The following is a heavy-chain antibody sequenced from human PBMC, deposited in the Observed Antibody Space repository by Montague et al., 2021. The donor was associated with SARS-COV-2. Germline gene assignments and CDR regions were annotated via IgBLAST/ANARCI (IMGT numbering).Heavy chain of an antibody. CDR2: IYYSGST. Sequence: SETLSLTCTVSGGSISSSSYYWGWIRQPPGKGLEWIGSIYYSGSTYYNPSLKSRVTISVDTSKNQSSLKLSSVTAADTAVYYCARHHPSITIFGVVTIGSWFDPWGQGTLVTVSS. CDR3: ARHHPSITIFGVVTIGSWFDP. CDR1: GGSISSSSYY. J-gene: IGHJ5*02. D-gene: IGHD3-3*01. V-gene: IGHV4-39*01.